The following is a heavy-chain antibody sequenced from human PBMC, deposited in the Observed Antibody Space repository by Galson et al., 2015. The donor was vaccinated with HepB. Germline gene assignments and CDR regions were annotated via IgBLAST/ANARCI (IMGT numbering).Heavy chain of an antibody. J-gene: IGHJ4*02. V-gene: IGHV3-30*18. Sequence: SLRLSCAASGFTFSSYGMHWVRQAPGRGLEWVAVISYDGSNKYYADSVKGRFTISRDNSKNTLYLQMNSLRAEDTAVYYCAKSFSRGPDYWGQGTLVTVSS. CDR3: AKSFSRGPDY. D-gene: IGHD6-19*01. CDR2: ISYDGSNK. CDR1: GFTFSSYG.